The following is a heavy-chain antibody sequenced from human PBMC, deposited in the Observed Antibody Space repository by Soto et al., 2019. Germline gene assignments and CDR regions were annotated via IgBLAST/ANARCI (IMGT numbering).Heavy chain of an antibody. CDR3: AGGGRRGGFGFYYYGMDV. CDR1: GYSISSGYY. CDR2: IYHSGST. Sequence: PSETLSLTCAVSGYSISSGYYWGWIRQPPGKGLEWIGSIYHSGSTYYNPSLKSRVTITVDTSKNQFSLKLSSVTAADTAVYYCAGGGRRGGFGFYYYGMDVWGQGTTVTVSS. D-gene: IGHD3-16*01. V-gene: IGHV4-38-2*01. J-gene: IGHJ6*02.